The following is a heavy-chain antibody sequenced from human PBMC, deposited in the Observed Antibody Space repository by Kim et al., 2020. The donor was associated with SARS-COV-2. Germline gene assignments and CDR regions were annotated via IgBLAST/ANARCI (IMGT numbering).Heavy chain of an antibody. Sequence: NYDVDSVTCRFTISRDNAKNSLFLQMNSLRGEVTAVYYCAKGAGQPRVMYWGQGPLVTVSS. CDR2: N. D-gene: IGHD3-16*01. J-gene: IGHJ4*02. V-gene: IGHV3-7*03. CDR3: AKGAGQPRVMY.